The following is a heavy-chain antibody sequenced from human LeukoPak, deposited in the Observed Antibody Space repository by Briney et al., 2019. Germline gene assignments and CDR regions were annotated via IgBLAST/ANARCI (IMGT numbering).Heavy chain of an antibody. D-gene: IGHD3-22*01. V-gene: IGHV3-43D*03. CDR2: ISWDGGST. CDR3: AKASGTMIVSRALDY. CDR1: GFTFDDYA. Sequence: GGSLRLSCAASGFTFDDYAMHWVRQAPGRGLEWVSLISWDGGSTYYADSVKGRFTISRDNSKNSLYLQMNSLRAEDTALYYCAKASGTMIVSRALDYWGQGTLVTVSS. J-gene: IGHJ4*02.